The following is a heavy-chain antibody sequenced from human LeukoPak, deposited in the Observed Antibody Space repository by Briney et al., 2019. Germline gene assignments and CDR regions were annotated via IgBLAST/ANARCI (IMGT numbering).Heavy chain of an antibody. Sequence: SETLSLTCAVYGVSFSGYYWSWIRQPPGKGLEWIGEINHSGSTNYNPSLKSRVTISVDTSKNQFSLKLSSVTAADTAVYYCARGAIFRPNWFDPWGQGTLVTVSS. CDR1: GVSFSGYY. D-gene: IGHD3-9*01. CDR3: ARGAIFRPNWFDP. CDR2: INHSGST. J-gene: IGHJ5*02. V-gene: IGHV4-34*01.